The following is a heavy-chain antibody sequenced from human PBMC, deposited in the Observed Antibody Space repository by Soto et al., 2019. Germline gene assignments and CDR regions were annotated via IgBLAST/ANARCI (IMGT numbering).Heavy chain of an antibody. J-gene: IGHJ5*02. CDR1: GFTFSSYS. D-gene: IGHD6-19*01. CDR2: ISSSSTI. V-gene: IGHV3-48*02. Sequence: GGSLRLSCAASGFTFSSYSMNWVRQAPGKGLEWVSYISSSSTIYYADSVKGRFTISRDNAKNSLYLQMNSLRDEDTAVYYCARDLGGSGWSNWFDPWGQGTLVTVSS. CDR3: ARDLGGSGWSNWFDP.